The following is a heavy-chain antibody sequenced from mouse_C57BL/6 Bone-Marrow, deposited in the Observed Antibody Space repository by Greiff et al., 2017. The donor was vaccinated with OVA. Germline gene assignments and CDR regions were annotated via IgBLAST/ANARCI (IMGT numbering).Heavy chain of an antibody. V-gene: IGHV1-69*01. D-gene: IGHD1-1*01. J-gene: IGHJ3*01. CDR3: ARRDYYGSSWFAY. Sequence: VQLQQSGPELVKPGASVKMSCKASGYTFTDYYMHWVKQSHGKSLEWIGEIDPSDSYTNYNQKFKGKSTLTVDKSSSTAYMQLSSLTSEDSAVYYCARRDYYGSSWFAYWGQGTLVTVSA. CDR2: IDPSDSYT. CDR1: GYTFTDYY.